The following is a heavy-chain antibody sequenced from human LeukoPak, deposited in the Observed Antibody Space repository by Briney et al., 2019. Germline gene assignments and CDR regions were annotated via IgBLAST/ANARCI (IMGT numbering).Heavy chain of an antibody. Sequence: PGRSLRLSCAASGFTFSSYAMHWVRQAPRKGLQYVSAISSNGGSTYYANSVKGRFTISRDNSKNTLYLQMGSLRAEDMAVYYCARGLVGATPFDYWGQGTLVTVSS. CDR1: GFTFSSYA. CDR2: ISSNGGST. D-gene: IGHD1-26*01. V-gene: IGHV3-64*01. CDR3: ARGLVGATPFDY. J-gene: IGHJ4*02.